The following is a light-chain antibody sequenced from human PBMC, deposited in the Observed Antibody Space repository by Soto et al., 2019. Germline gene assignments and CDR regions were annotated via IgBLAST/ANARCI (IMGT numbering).Light chain of an antibody. Sequence: QSVLTQPRSVSGSPGQSVTISCTGTSSDIGAYNYVSWYQQHPDKAPKLMIYHVSKRPSGVPDRFSGSKSGNAASLTISGLLAEDEADYYCCTDAGTYKVFGTGTKVTVL. CDR1: SSDIGAYNY. J-gene: IGLJ1*01. CDR2: HVS. CDR3: CTDAGTYKV. V-gene: IGLV2-11*01.